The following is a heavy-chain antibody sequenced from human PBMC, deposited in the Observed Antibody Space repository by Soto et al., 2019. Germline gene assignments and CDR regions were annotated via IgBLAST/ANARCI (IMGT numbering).Heavy chain of an antibody. CDR3: ATGDATKIVVTTYYAMDV. D-gene: IGHD3-22*01. CDR2: IIPVFGTP. J-gene: IGHJ6*02. Sequence: QVQLVQSGAEVKKPGSSVKVSCKASGGSLSNYGISWVRQAPGQGLEWMGAIIPVFGTPNYAQKFQDRVTITADESTTTVYMEVGRLTSEDTAVYYCATGDATKIVVTTYYAMDVWGQGTTVTVSS. CDR1: GGSLSNYG. V-gene: IGHV1-69*12.